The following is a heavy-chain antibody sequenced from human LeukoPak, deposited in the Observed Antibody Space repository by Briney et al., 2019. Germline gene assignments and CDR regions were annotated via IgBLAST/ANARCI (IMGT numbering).Heavy chain of an antibody. CDR3: ARGLAYCGGDCYSAPSYFDC. Sequence: SGPALVKPTQTLTLTCTFSGFSLSTSGMCVSWIRQPPGKGLEWIGEINHSGSTNYNPSLKSRVTISVDTSKNQFSLKLSSVTAADTAVYYCARGLAYCGGDCYSAPSYFDCWGQGTLVTVSS. V-gene: IGHV4-39*07. D-gene: IGHD2-21*02. CDR1: GFSLSTSGM. CDR2: INHSGST. J-gene: IGHJ4*02.